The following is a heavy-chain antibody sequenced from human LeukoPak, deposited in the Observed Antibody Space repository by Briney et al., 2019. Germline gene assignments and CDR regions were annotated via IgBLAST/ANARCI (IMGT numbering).Heavy chain of an antibody. CDR1: GLTVSSNY. D-gene: IGHD5-18*01. V-gene: IGHV3-53*01. J-gene: IGHJ3*02. Sequence: PAGSLRLSCAASGLTVSSNYMSWVRQAPGKGLEWVSLIYSGGSTYYADSVKGRFTISRDNSKNTLYLQMNSLRAEDTAVYYCAGYTYGYLNAFDIWGQGTMVTVSS. CDR2: IYSGGST. CDR3: AGYTYGYLNAFDI.